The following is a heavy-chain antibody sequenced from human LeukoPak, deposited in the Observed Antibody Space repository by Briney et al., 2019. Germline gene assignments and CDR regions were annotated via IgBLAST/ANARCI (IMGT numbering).Heavy chain of an antibody. Sequence: GGSLRLSCGASGFTFTDYTMNWVRQAPGKRLEWLSSISISSSVIYYADSVNGRFTISRDNAKNSLYLQMNSLRAEDTAVYYCAREYSSSGDYWGQGTLVTVSS. D-gene: IGHD6-6*01. CDR3: AREYSSSGDY. J-gene: IGHJ4*02. CDR2: ISISSSVI. CDR1: GFTFTDYT. V-gene: IGHV3-21*01.